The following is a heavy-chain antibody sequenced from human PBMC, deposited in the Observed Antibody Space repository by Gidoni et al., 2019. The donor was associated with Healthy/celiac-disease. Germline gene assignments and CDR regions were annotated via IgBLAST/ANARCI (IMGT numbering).Heavy chain of an antibody. CDR3: ARENELGYCSSTSCYTFDY. CDR2: ISYDGSNK. D-gene: IGHD2-2*01. J-gene: IGHJ4*02. Sequence: QVQLVESGGGVVQPGRSLRLSCAASGFPFSSYAMHWVRQAPGKGLEWVAVISYDGSNKYYADSVKGRFTISRDNSKNTLYLQMNSLRAEDTAVYYCARENELGYCSSTSCYTFDYWGQGTLVTVSS. CDR1: GFPFSSYA. V-gene: IGHV3-30-3*01.